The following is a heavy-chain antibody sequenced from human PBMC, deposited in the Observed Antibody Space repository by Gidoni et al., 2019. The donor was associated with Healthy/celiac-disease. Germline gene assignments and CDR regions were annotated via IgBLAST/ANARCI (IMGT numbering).Heavy chain of an antibody. V-gene: IGHV4-39*01. CDR3: ARHIPGTSQRWLQFSDWYFDL. Sequence: QLQLQESGPGLVKPSETLSLTCTVSGGSIRSSSYYWGWIRQPPGKGLEWIGSIYYSVSTYYNPSLKSRVTISVDTSKNQFSLKLSSVTAADTAVYYCARHIPGTSQRWLQFSDWYFDLWGRGTLVTVSS. D-gene: IGHD5-12*01. J-gene: IGHJ2*01. CDR2: IYYSVST. CDR1: GGSIRSSSYY.